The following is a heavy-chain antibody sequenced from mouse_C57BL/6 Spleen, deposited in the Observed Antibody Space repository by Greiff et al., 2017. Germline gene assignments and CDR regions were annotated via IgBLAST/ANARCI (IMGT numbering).Heavy chain of an antibody. CDR2: IDPSDSYT. CDR3: ARDTTVVGRYFDV. V-gene: IGHV1-59*01. Sequence: QVQLKQSGAELVRPGTSVKLSCKASGYTFTSYWMHWVKQRPGQGLEWIGVIDPSDSYTNYNQKFKGKATLTVDTSSSTAYMQLSSLTSEDSAVYYCARDTTVVGRYFDVWGTGTTVTVSS. D-gene: IGHD1-1*01. CDR1: GYTFTSYW. J-gene: IGHJ1*03.